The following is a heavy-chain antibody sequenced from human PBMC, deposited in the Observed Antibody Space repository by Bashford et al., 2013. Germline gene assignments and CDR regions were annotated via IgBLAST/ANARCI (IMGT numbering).Heavy chain of an antibody. J-gene: IGHJ4*02. CDR1: GFTFSSYW. CDR2: INGDGGST. V-gene: IGHV3-74*01. CDR3: ARAGSGYNYGYAYDN. D-gene: IGHD5-18*01. Sequence: GGSLRLSCAASGFTFSSYWMHWVRQAPGKGLVWVSRINGDGGSTTYADSVKGRFTISRDNAKNTLYLQMDSLRAEDTAVYFCARAGSGYNYGYAYDNWGQGTMVTVSS.